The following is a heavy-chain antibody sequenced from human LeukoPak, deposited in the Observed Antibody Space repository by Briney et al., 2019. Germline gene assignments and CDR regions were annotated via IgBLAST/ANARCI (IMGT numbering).Heavy chain of an antibody. CDR2: ISYDGSNK. CDR3: AKDDDFWSGPDY. V-gene: IGHV3-30-3*01. CDR1: GFTFSSYA. J-gene: IGHJ4*02. D-gene: IGHD3-3*01. Sequence: GRSLRLSCAASGFTFSSYAMHWVRQAPGKGLEWVAVISYDGSNKYYADSVKGRFTISRDNSKNTLYLQMNSLRAEDTAVYYCAKDDDFWSGPDYWGQGTLVTVSS.